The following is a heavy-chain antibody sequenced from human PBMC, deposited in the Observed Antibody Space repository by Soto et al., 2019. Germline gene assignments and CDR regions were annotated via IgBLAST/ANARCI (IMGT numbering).Heavy chain of an antibody. CDR3: ARGFTGSAGRFDP. CDR1: GYKFATYW. V-gene: IGHV5-51*01. Sequence: PGESLKISCKGSGYKFATYWIAWVRQMPGRGLEWMGIIYPGDPETIYSSSFRGHVTISADKSLNTAYLQWDSLTASDSAIYYCARGFTGSAGRFDPWGQGTVVTSPQ. CDR2: IYPGDPET. J-gene: IGHJ5*02. D-gene: IGHD6-25*01.